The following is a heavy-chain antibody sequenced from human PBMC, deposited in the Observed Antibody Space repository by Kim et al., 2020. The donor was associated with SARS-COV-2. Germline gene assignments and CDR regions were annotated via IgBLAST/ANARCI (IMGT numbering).Heavy chain of an antibody. D-gene: IGHD1-26*01. CDR2: IYYSGST. CDR3: ARGVATKYYYYDMDV. J-gene: IGHJ6*02. CDR1: GGSISSGDYY. V-gene: IGHV4-30-4*01. Sequence: SETLSLTCTVSGGSISSGDYYWSWIRQPPGKGLEWIGYIYYSGSTYYNPSLKSRVTISVDTSKNQFSLKLSSVTAADTAVYYCARGVATKYYYYDMDVWGQGTTVTVSS.